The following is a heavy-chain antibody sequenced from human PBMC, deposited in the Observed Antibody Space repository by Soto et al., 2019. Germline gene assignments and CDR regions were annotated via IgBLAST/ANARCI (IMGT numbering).Heavy chain of an antibody. CDR3: ARTRIQLWFPGRQQLEGYRDYYYYYGMDV. J-gene: IGHJ6*02. Sequence: SVKVSCKASGGTFSSYAISWVRQAPGQGLEWMGGIIPIFGTANYPQKFQGRVTITADESTSTAYMELSSLRSEDTAVYYCARTRIQLWFPGRQQLEGYRDYYYYYGMDVWGQGTTVTVSS. V-gene: IGHV1-69*13. CDR1: GGTFSSYA. CDR2: IIPIFGTA. D-gene: IGHD5-18*01.